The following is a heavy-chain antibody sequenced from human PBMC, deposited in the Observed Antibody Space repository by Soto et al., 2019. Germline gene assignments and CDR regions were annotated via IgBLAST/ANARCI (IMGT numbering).Heavy chain of an antibody. CDR2: ISGSGGNT. D-gene: IGHD5-18*01. J-gene: IGHJ4*02. CDR3: AKTRGQIQY. Sequence: EVQLLESGGGLVQPGGSLRLSFAASGFSFSTYDMSWVRQAQGKGLEWVSVISGSGGNTYYADSVKGRFTISRDNAKNTLFLQMSSLRAEDTALYYCAKTRGQIQYWGQGTLVTVSS. CDR1: GFSFSTYD. V-gene: IGHV3-23*01.